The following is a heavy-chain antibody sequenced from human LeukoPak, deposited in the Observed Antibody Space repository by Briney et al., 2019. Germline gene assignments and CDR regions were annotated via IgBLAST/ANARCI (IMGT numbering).Heavy chain of an antibody. CDR3: ARDGDWGGYSRPDY. D-gene: IGHD2-15*01. Sequence: PGGSLRLSCAASGFAFSSYQMHWVRQAPGKGLGWVAVISNVGSNEYYADSVKGRFTISRDNSKNTLYLQMDSLRAEDTAVYYCARDGDWGGYSRPDYWGQGTLVTVSS. V-gene: IGHV3-30*04. CDR1: GFAFSSYQ. CDR2: ISNVGSNE. J-gene: IGHJ4*02.